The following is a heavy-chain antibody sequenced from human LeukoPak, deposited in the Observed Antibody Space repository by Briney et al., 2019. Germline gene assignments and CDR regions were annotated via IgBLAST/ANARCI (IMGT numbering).Heavy chain of an antibody. CDR1: GFSFPPYW. CDR3: ARENWSTADY. J-gene: IGHJ4*02. Sequence: GGSLRLSCAASGFSFPPYWMMWVRQTPEKGLEWVATVNQDGREKWYVDSVKGRFSISKDSANNMVYLQMNSLRAEDTAICYCARENWSTADYWGQGTLVTVSS. D-gene: IGHD3-3*01. V-gene: IGHV3-7*01. CDR2: VNQDGREK.